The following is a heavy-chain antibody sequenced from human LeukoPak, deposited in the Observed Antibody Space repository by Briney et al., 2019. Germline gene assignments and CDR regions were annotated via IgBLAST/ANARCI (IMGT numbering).Heavy chain of an antibody. J-gene: IGHJ4*02. V-gene: IGHV3-30*02. D-gene: IGHD3-10*01. CDR1: GFTFSSYG. CDR3: AKDRPVYYDGSGYFDY. Sequence: GGSLRLSCAASGFTFSSYGMLWVRQAPGKGLEWVAFIRYDGSNKYYADSVKGRFIISRDNSKNTLYLQMNSLRAEDTAVYYCAKDRPVYYDGSGYFDYWGQGTLVTVSS. CDR2: IRYDGSNK.